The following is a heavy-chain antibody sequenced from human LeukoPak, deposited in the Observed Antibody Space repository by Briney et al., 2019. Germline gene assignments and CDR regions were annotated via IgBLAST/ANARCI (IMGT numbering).Heavy chain of an antibody. D-gene: IGHD1-26*01. J-gene: IGHJ4*02. CDR3: ARGGPVSTGAYFDY. CDR1: GGTFSTYS. CDR2: IIPILGVP. Sequence: ASVKVSCKASGGTFSTYSITWVRQAPGQGLEWMGRIIPILGVPNYAQKFQGRLTITADKSTSTACMDLSSLRSEDTAVYYCARGGPVSTGAYFDYWGQGTLVIVSS. V-gene: IGHV1-69*02.